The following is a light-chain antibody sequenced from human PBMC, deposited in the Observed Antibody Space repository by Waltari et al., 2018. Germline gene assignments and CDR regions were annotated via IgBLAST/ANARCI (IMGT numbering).Light chain of an antibody. V-gene: IGKV3-15*01. J-gene: IGKJ3*01. Sequence: EIVMTQSPATLSVSPGERVTLSCRASQSVSSNLAWYQQRPGQAPRLVIFGASTRATGSPPRFSGSGSGTEFTLTISSLQSEDFAVYYCQQYNSWPPVTFGPGTKVDLK. CDR3: QQYNSWPPVT. CDR1: QSVSSN. CDR2: GAS.